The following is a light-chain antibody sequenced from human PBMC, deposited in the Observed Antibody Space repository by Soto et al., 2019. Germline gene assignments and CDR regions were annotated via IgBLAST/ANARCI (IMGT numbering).Light chain of an antibody. V-gene: IGKV1-17*01. CDR3: LQHNSYPHLT. Sequence: DIQMTQSPSSLSASVGDRVTITCRASQGIGNDLGWYQQRPGKAPKRLIFAASSLQNGAPSRFSGSGSGTEFTLTISSLQPEDFATYYCLQHNSYPHLTFGGGTMVEI. CDR2: AAS. J-gene: IGKJ4*01. CDR1: QGIGND.